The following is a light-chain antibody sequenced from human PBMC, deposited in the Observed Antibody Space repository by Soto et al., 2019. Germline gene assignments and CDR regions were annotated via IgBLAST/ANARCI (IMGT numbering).Light chain of an antibody. V-gene: IGLV2-14*03. J-gene: IGLJ2*01. CDR2: DVN. Sequence: QSVLTQPASVSGSPGQSITISCTGTSSDIGGLFNYVSWYQQHPGKAPKLLIYDVNVRPSGASDRFSGSKSGNTASLTISGLQAEDEAAYFCSSYSSDATHVVFGGGTKLTVL. CDR1: SSDIGGLFNY. CDR3: SSYSSDATHVV.